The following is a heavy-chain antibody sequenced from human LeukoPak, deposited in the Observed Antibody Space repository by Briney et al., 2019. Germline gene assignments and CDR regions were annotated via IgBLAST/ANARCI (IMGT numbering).Heavy chain of an antibody. J-gene: IGHJ4*02. CDR3: PTGEITWDF. D-gene: IGHD5-24*01. Sequence: GGSLRLSCGGSGFIFSNAWMNWVRQAPGKGLEWVGRIKSKPDGGTTDYAAPVKGRFTISRDDSKNTVFLQMNSLKTEDTAVYYCPTGEITWDFGGQETLVPVP. CDR1: GFIFSNAW. CDR2: IKSKPDGGTT. V-gene: IGHV3-15*07.